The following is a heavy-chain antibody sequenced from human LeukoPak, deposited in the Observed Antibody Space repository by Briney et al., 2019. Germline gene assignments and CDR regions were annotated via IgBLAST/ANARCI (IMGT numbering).Heavy chain of an antibody. CDR2: ISSSGSTI. V-gene: IGHV3-11*04. Sequence: GGSLRLSCAASGFTFSDYYMSWIRQAPGKGLEWVSYISSSGSTIYYADSVKGRFTISRDNAKNSLYLQMNSLRAGDTAVYCCARERNYGDLDYWGQGTLVTVSS. D-gene: IGHD4-17*01. J-gene: IGHJ4*02. CDR3: ARERNYGDLDY. CDR1: GFTFSDYY.